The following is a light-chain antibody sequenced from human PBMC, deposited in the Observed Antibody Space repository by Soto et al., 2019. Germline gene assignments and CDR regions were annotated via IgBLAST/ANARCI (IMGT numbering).Light chain of an antibody. CDR1: RSDIGTSNF. V-gene: IGLV2-14*01. CDR2: EAT. CDR3: LSYKTDNTFV. J-gene: IGLJ1*01. Sequence: QSALTQPASVSGSPGESITVSCNGTRSDIGTSNFVSWYQHLPGRAPKVIIYEATNRPSGVSDRFSGSKAGNTASLTISGLQADDEAEYFCLSYKTDNTFVFGTGTKLTVL.